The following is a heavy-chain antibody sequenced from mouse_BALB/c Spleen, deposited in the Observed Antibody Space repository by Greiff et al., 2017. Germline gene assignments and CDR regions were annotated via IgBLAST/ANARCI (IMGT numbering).Heavy chain of an antibody. CDR2: IDPANGNT. Sequence: VQLQQSGAELVKPGASVKLSCTASGFNIKDTYMHWVKQRPEQGLEWIGRIDPANGNTKYDPKFQGKATITAETSSNTAYLQLSSLTSEDTAVYYCARGGYDVWLAYWGQGTLVTVSA. CDR1: GFNIKDTY. J-gene: IGHJ3*01. D-gene: IGHD2-2*01. V-gene: IGHV14-3*02. CDR3: ARGGYDVWLAY.